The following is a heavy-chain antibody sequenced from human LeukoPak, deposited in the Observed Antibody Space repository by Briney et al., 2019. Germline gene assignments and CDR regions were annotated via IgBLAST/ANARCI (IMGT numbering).Heavy chain of an antibody. D-gene: IGHD4-17*01. Sequence: SGGSLRLSRAASGFTFRTYWMHWVRQAPGKGLVWVSRIKNDGTSASYAGSVKGRFTISRDNTKNTLNLQMNSLRVDDTAVYYCALLSPPTTTVIRSLEYWGQGTLVTVSS. CDR1: GFTFRTYW. CDR3: ALLSPPTTTVIRSLEY. V-gene: IGHV3-74*01. J-gene: IGHJ4*02. CDR2: IKNDGTSA.